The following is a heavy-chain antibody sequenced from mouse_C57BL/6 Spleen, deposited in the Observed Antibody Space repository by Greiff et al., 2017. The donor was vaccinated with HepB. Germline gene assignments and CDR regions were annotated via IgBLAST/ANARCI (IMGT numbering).Heavy chain of an antibody. CDR3: ARGGGNFYYAMDY. V-gene: IGHV5-17*01. Sequence: DVKLVESGGGLVKPGGSLKLSCAASGFTFSDYGMHWVRQAPEKGLEWVAYISSGSSTIYYADTVKGRFTISRDNAKNTLFLQMTSLRSEDTAMYYCARGGGNFYYAMDYWDQGTSVTVSS. CDR1: GFTFSDYG. CDR2: ISSGSSTI. J-gene: IGHJ4*01. D-gene: IGHD2-1*01.